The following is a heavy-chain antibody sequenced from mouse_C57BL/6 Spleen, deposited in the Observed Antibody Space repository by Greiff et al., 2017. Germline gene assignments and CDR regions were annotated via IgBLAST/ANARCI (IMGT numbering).Heavy chain of an antibody. Sequence: VHVKQSGPELVKPGASVKMSCKASGYTFPDYNMHWVKQSHGKSLEWIGYINPNNGGTSYNQKFKGKATLTVNKSSSTAYMELRSLTSEDSAVYYCASGYYTLDYWGQGTTLTVSS. V-gene: IGHV1-22*01. D-gene: IGHD2-12*01. CDR3: ASGYYTLDY. CDR2: INPNNGGT. CDR1: GYTFPDYN. J-gene: IGHJ2*01.